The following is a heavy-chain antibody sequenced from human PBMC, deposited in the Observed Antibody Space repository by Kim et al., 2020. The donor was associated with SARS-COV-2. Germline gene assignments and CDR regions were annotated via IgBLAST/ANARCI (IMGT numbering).Heavy chain of an antibody. Sequence: GESLKISCKGAGYSFTSYRIGWVRQMPGKGLERMGIIYPGDSDTRYSPSFQGQATIPADKFISTAYLQWSSLKASDTAMYYCARRAVTTADAFDIWGQGTMVTVSS. CDR3: ARRAVTTADAFDI. CDR2: IYPGDSDT. J-gene: IGHJ3*02. CDR1: GYSFTSYR. D-gene: IGHD4-17*01. V-gene: IGHV5-51*01.